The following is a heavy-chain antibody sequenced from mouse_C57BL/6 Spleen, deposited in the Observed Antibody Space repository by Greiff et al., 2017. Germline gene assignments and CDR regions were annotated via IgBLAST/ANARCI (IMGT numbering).Heavy chain of an antibody. Sequence: VQLQQPGAELVKPGASVKLSCKASGYTFTSYWMHWVKQRPGQGLEWIGMIHPNSGSTNYNEKFKSKATLTVDKSSSTAYIQLSSLTSEDSAVYYCARADYYGSSYGAMDYWGQGTSVTVSS. CDR3: ARADYYGSSYGAMDY. CDR2: IHPNSGST. J-gene: IGHJ4*01. D-gene: IGHD1-1*01. V-gene: IGHV1-64*01. CDR1: GYTFTSYW.